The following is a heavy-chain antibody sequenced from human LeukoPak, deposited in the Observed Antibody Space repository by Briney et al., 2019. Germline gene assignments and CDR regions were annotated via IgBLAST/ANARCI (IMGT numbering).Heavy chain of an antibody. V-gene: IGHV3-23*01. CDR1: GFTFSSYA. CDR2: ISGSGGST. Sequence: GGSLRLSCVVSGFTFSSYAMSWVRQAPGKGLEWVSGISGSGGSTYYADSVKGRFTISRDNTKNTLYLQMNSLRAEDTAVYYCAKDRHAPGRYCSSTSCFPFDSWGQGTLITVSS. CDR3: AKDRHAPGRYCSSTSCFPFDS. J-gene: IGHJ5*01. D-gene: IGHD2-2*01.